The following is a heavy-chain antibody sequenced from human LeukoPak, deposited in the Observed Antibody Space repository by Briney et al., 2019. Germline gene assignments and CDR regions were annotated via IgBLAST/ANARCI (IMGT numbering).Heavy chain of an antibody. D-gene: IGHD4-17*01. Sequence: ASVKVSCKASGYTFTSYGLNWVRQAPGQGLEWMGWINTNTGNPTYVQGFTGRFVFSLDTSVSTAYLQISSLKASDTAIYYCARPSTTVDWYFDLWGRGTLVTVSS. CDR2: INTNTGNP. V-gene: IGHV7-4-1*02. CDR3: ARPSTTVDWYFDL. CDR1: GYTFTSYG. J-gene: IGHJ2*01.